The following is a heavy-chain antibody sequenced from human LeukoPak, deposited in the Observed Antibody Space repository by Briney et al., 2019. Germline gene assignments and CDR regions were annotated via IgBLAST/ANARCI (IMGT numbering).Heavy chain of an antibody. CDR1: GFTFSSYW. V-gene: IGHV3-74*01. Sequence: PGGSLRLSCAASGFTFSSYWMHWVRQAPGKGLVWVSRINSDGSSTSYADSVKGRFTISRDNAKNSLYLQMNSLRAEDTAVYYCARVANAISPMDVWGKGTTVTISS. J-gene: IGHJ6*03. CDR2: INSDGSST. D-gene: IGHD3-9*01. CDR3: ARVANAISPMDV.